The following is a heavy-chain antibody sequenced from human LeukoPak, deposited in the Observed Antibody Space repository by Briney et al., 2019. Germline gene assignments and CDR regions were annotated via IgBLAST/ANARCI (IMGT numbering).Heavy chain of an antibody. J-gene: IGHJ4*02. CDR1: GYSISSSFY. V-gene: IGHV4-38-2*01. D-gene: IGHD5-24*01. CDR2: IYDSGST. CDR3: AIAEHGYNYYFDY. Sequence: SETLSLTCAVSGYSISSSFYWGWIRQPPGKGLEWIGIIYDSGSTYYNPSLRSRITISVDTSKNQFSLNLSSVTAADTAVCYCAIAEHGYNYYFDYWGQGSLVTVSS.